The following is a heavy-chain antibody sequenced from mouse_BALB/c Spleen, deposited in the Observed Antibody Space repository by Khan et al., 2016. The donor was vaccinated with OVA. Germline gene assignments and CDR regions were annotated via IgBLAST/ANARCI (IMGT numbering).Heavy chain of an antibody. CDR3: ASHLTGSFAY. CDR2: IGSGGDYT. V-gene: IGHV5-6*01. Sequence: VQLKESGGDLVKPGGSLKLSCAASGFTFSSYGMSWVRQTPDKRLEWVATIGSGGDYTYYPDSVKGRFTISRDNAKNTLYLQMSSLKSEDTAMYYCASHLTGSFAYWGQGTLVTVSA. J-gene: IGHJ3*01. D-gene: IGHD4-1*01. CDR1: GFTFSSYG.